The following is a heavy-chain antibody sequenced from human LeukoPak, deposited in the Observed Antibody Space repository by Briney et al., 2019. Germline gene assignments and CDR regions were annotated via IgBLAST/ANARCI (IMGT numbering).Heavy chain of an antibody. J-gene: IGHJ3*02. CDR3: ARDPGQWLVPGAFDI. D-gene: IGHD6-19*01. CDR2: ISSSSSYI. V-gene: IGHV3-21*01. Sequence: GGSLGLSCAASGFTFSSYSMNWVRQAPGKGLEGVSSISSSSSYIYYADSVKGRFTISRDNSKNTLYLQMNSLRAEDTAVYYCARDPGQWLVPGAFDIWGQGTMVTVSS. CDR1: GFTFSSYS.